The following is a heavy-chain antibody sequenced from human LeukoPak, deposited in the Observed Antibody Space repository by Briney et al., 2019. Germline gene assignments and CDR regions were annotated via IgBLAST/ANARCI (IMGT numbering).Heavy chain of an antibody. CDR3: ASFPTTVADDYFDC. D-gene: IGHD4-17*01. J-gene: IGHJ4*02. V-gene: IGHV3-48*03. Sequence: GGSLRLSCATSGFTFSSYEMNWVRQAPGKGLEWVSYISSSGSTIYYADSVKGRFTISRDNAKNSLYLQMNSLRAEDTAVYYCASFPTTVADDYFDCWGQGTLVTVSS. CDR2: ISSSGSTI. CDR1: GFTFSSYE.